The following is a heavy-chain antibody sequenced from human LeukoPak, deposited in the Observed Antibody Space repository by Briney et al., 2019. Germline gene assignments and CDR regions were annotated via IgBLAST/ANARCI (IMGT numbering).Heavy chain of an antibody. Sequence: PGGSLRLSCAGSGFTFSSYAMNWVRQAPGKGLEWVSGISGSGGSTYYADSVKGRFSISRDDSKNTLYLQMNSLRAEDTAVYYCAKSPDVAGTGRFDYWAREPWSPSPQ. CDR3: AKSPDVAGTGRFDY. D-gene: IGHD6-19*01. CDR2: ISGSGGST. CDR1: GFTFSSYA. V-gene: IGHV3-23*01. J-gene: IGHJ4*02.